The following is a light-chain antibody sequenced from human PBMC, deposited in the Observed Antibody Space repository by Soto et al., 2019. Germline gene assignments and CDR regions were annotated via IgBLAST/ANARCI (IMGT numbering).Light chain of an antibody. CDR3: QQRSAWPYT. CDR2: DAS. J-gene: IGKJ2*01. V-gene: IGKV3D-11*02. Sequence: GXXXTXXXRASQSXRFFLAWYQQKPGQAPRLLIYDASNRXTGIPAXXSXXXXXXXXXXXXDSLELEDFAVYYCQQRSAWPYTFGQGTKLEXK. CDR1: QSXRFF.